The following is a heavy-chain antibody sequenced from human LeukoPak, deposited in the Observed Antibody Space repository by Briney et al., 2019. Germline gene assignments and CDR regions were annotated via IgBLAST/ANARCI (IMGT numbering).Heavy chain of an antibody. Sequence: SETLSLTCAVYGGSFSGYYWSWIRQPPGKGLEWIGEINHSGSTNYNPSLKSRVTISVDTSKNQFSLKLRSVTAADTAVYYCARGPSPDSSGHRALPIYWGQGTLVTVSS. J-gene: IGHJ4*02. CDR3: ARGPSPDSSGHRALPIY. CDR2: INHSGST. V-gene: IGHV4-34*01. D-gene: IGHD3-22*01. CDR1: GGSFSGYY.